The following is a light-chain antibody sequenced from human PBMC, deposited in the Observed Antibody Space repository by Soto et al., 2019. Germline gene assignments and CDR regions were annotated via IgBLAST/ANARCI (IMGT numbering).Light chain of an antibody. CDR3: QQYNNWPRT. J-gene: IGKJ1*01. CDR2: GAS. V-gene: IGKV3-15*01. Sequence: EIVMTQSPATLSVSPGERATLSCRASQSVSSNLAWYQQKPGQAPRLLIYGASTRATGIPARFSGSGSVTEFTLTISSLQSEDFAVYYCQQYNNWPRTFCQGTKVAIK. CDR1: QSVSSN.